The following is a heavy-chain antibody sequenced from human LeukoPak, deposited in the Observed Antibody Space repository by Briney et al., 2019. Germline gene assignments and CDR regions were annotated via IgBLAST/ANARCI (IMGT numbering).Heavy chain of an antibody. J-gene: IGHJ4*02. CDR2: ISGSGGST. V-gene: IGHV3-23*01. Sequence: GGSLRLSCAASGFTFSSYGMSWVRQAPGKGLEWVSAISGSGGSTYYADSVKGRFTISRDNSKNTLYLQMNSLRAEDTAVYYCAKVFGWELLQGYWGQGSLVTAAS. CDR1: GFTFSSYG. CDR3: AKVFGWELLQGY. D-gene: IGHD1-26*01.